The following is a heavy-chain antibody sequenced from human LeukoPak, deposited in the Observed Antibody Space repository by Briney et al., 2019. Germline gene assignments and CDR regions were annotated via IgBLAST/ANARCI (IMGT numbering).Heavy chain of an antibody. D-gene: IGHD2-15*01. V-gene: IGHV1-18*01. J-gene: IGHJ4*02. CDR2: ISAYNGNR. Sequence: ASVKVSGRASGYTSTSYGISWVRQAPGQGLEWMGWISAYNGNRNYAQKLQGRVTMTTDTSTSTAYMELRSLRSDDTAVYYCARVVVVAATMYYFDYWGQGTLVTVSS. CDR3: ARVVVVAATMYYFDY. CDR1: GYTSTSYG.